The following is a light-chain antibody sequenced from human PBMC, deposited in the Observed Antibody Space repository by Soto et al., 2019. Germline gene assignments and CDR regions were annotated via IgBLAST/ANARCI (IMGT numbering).Light chain of an antibody. CDR1: QSVRNW. J-gene: IGKJ1*01. CDR3: QQYDGYSPQT. V-gene: IGKV1-5*01. CDR2: DSS. Sequence: DIQMTQSPSTLCASLGERVTLTCRASQSVRNWLAWYQQKPGRAPQLLIYDSSTLEPGVPSRFRGSGSGTEFTLTINGLQPDDFATYYCQQYDGYSPQTFGQGTKVDI.